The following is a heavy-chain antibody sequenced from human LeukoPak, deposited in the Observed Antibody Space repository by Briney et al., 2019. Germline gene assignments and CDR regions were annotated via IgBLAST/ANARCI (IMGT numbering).Heavy chain of an antibody. J-gene: IGHJ4*02. D-gene: IGHD3-16*01. CDR2: ISSSGSTT. V-gene: IGHV3-48*03. Sequence: GGSLRLSCAASGFTFSTYEMNWVRQAPGKGLEWVSYISSSGSTTYYADSVKGRFTISRDNVKNSVFLQMNSLRVEDTAVYYCVRAPYYDGNHWGQGTLVTVSS. CDR1: GFTFSTYE. CDR3: VRAPYYDGNH.